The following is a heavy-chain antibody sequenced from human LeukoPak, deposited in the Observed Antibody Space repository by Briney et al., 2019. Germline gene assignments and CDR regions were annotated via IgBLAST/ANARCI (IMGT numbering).Heavy chain of an antibody. J-gene: IGHJ5*02. CDR1: GGTFSSYV. Sequence: ASVKVSCKASGGTFSSYVVSWVRQAPGQGLEWMGGIIPRFGATNFAQKFRDRVTITTDESTTTVYMELSSLRSEDTAVYYCARERDSGTTSFNWFDPWGQGTLVTVSS. CDR3: ARERDSGTTSFNWFDP. D-gene: IGHD1-1*01. CDR2: IIPRFGAT. V-gene: IGHV1-69*05.